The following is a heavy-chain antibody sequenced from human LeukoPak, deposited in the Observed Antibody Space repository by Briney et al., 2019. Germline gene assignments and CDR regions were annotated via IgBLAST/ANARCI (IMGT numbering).Heavy chain of an antibody. J-gene: IGHJ5*02. D-gene: IGHD6-19*01. CDR3: ARWSSDWENNYFDP. CDR1: SGSISSHY. CDR2: IYYGGTT. V-gene: IGHV4-39*07. Sequence: SETLSLTCTVSSGSISSHYWGWIRQPPGNRLEWIASIYYGGTTQYNPSLKSRATISIDTSNNRFSLRLTSATAADTAVYYCARWSSDWENNYFDPWGQGILVTVSS.